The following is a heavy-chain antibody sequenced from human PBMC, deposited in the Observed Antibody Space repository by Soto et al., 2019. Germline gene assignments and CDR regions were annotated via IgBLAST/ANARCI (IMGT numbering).Heavy chain of an antibody. Sequence: SETLSLTCAVYGGSFSAYFWTWIRQPPGKGLEWIGEINHSGSTNYNPSLKSRVTISVDTSKNQFSLRLSSVTAADTAVYYCAKVRGGSYYFYYYGMDVWGQGTTVTVSS. D-gene: IGHD1-26*01. CDR3: AKVRGGSYYFYYYGMDV. CDR2: INHSGST. CDR1: GGSFSAYF. J-gene: IGHJ6*02. V-gene: IGHV4-34*01.